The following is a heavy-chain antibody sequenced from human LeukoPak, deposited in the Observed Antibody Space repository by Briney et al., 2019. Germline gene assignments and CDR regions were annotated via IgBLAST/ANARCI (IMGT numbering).Heavy chain of an antibody. J-gene: IGHJ4*02. CDR1: NGSISSYY. V-gene: IGHV4-59*01. CDR2: IYYSGST. CDR3: ARGSGWYESDY. Sequence: KPSETLSLTCTVSNGSISSYYWSWIRQPPGKGLEWIGYIYYSGSTNYNPSPKSRVTISVDTSKNQFSLKLSSVTAADTAVYYCARGSGWYESDYWDQGTLVTVSS. D-gene: IGHD6-19*01.